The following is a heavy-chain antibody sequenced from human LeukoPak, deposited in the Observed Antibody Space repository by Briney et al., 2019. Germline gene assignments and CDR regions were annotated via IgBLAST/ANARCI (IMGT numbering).Heavy chain of an antibody. J-gene: IGHJ5*02. CDR1: GGSISSYY. D-gene: IGHD6-13*01. V-gene: IGHV4-59*01. Sequence: SETLSLTCTVSGGSISSYYWSWIRQPPGKGLEWIGYIHYSGSTNYNPSLKSRVTISVDTSKNQFSLKLSSVTAADTAVYYCARDLGSSSWERWFDPWGQGTLVTVSS. CDR3: ARDLGSSSWERWFDP. CDR2: IHYSGST.